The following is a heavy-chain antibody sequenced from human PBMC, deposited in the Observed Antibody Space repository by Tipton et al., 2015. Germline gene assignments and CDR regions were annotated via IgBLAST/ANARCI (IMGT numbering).Heavy chain of an antibody. J-gene: IGHJ3*02. CDR3: ASIPLREQLWWGDAFDI. CDR2: ISSSTSYI. Sequence: SLRLSCAASGFTFSNYSMNWVRQAPGKGLEWVSSISSSTSYIYYADSVKGRFTISRDNAKNSLYLQINSLRAEDTAMYYCASIPLREQLWWGDAFDIWGQGTMVIVS. D-gene: IGHD5-18*01. CDR1: GFTFSNYS. V-gene: IGHV3-21*04.